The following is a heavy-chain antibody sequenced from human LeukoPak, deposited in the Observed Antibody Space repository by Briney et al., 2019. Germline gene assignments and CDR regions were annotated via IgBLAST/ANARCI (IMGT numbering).Heavy chain of an antibody. D-gene: IGHD5-18*01. Sequence: ASVKVSCKASGGTFSSYAISWVRQAPGQGLEWMGWINPNSGGTNYAQKFQGRVTMTRDTSISTAYMELSRLRSDDTAVYYCARASYGSDAFDYWGQGTLVTVSS. CDR3: ARASYGSDAFDY. J-gene: IGHJ4*02. CDR1: GGTFSSYA. CDR2: INPNSGGT. V-gene: IGHV1-2*02.